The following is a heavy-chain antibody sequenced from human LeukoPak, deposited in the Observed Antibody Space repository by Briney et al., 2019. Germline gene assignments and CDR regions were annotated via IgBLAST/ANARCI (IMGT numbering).Heavy chain of an antibody. CDR1: GFTFSSYS. Sequence: GGSLRLSCAASGFTFSSYSMNWVRQAPGKGLEWVSYISGSSSTIYYADSVKGRFTISRDNAKNSLYLQMNSLRDEDTAVYYCARDLFVVVVAAGGKVDYWGQGTLVTVSS. CDR2: ISGSSSTI. D-gene: IGHD2-15*01. V-gene: IGHV3-48*02. J-gene: IGHJ4*02. CDR3: ARDLFVVVVAAGGKVDY.